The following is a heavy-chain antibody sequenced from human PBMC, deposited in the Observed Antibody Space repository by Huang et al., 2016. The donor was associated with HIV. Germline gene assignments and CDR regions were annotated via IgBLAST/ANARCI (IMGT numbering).Heavy chain of an antibody. CDR1: GGSIISSGYS. V-gene: IGHV4-30-2*01. D-gene: IGHD6-19*01. CDR3: ARDLYSSGWHAFDT. J-gene: IGHJ3*02. CDR2: IYHSGTA. Sequence: QLQLQESGSRLVRPSETLSLTCPVSGGSIISSGYSWSWIRPPPGKGLEWIGYIYHSGTASYNTSLKSRVTRSVNTSKDRFSLKLTSVTAADTAVYYCARDLYSSGWHAFDTWGQGTMVTVSS.